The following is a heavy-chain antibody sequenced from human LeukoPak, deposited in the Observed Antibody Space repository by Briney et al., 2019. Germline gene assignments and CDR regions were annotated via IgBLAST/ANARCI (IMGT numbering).Heavy chain of an antibody. D-gene: IGHD3-10*01. Sequence: SETLSLTCAVSGGSISRGGYSWSWIRQPPGKGLEWIGYFYYSGSTYYNPSLKSRVTISVDTSKNQFSLKLSSVTAADTAVYYCARRKVRGVIKEYNWFDPWGQGTLVTVSS. CDR1: GGSISRGGYS. J-gene: IGHJ5*02. V-gene: IGHV4-30-4*07. CDR3: ARRKVRGVIKEYNWFDP. CDR2: FYYSGST.